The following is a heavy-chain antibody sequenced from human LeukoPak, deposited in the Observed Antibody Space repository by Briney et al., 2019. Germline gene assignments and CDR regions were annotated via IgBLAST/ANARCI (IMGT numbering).Heavy chain of an antibody. CDR1: GYTFTSYY. Sequence: ASVTVSCKASGYTFTSYYLYWVRQAPGQGLEWMGVINPSGGSTTYAQKFQGRVTMTRDTSTSTVYMELRSLRSEDTAVYYCARGPGPADDGGGYCFDYWGQGTLVTVSS. J-gene: IGHJ4*02. CDR3: ARGPGPADDGGGYCFDY. CDR2: INPSGGST. D-gene: IGHD3-22*01. V-gene: IGHV1-46*01.